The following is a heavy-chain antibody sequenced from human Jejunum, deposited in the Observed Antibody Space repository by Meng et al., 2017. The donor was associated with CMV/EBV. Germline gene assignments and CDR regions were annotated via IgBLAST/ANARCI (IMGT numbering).Heavy chain of an antibody. V-gene: IGHV3-21*01. J-gene: IGHJ5*02. CDR1: GFTFNDYT. D-gene: IGHD6-25*01. CDR3: AREGYQRWFDP. CDR2: ISSSNTYI. Sequence: AASGFTFNDYTSNWVRQAPGKGLEWVSSISSSNTYIYYADSVKGRFTISRDNAKNSLYLQMNNLRADDTAVYYCAREGYQRWFDPWGQGTLVTVSS.